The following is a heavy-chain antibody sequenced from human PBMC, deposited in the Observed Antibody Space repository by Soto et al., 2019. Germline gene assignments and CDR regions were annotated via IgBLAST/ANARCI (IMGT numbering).Heavy chain of an antibody. CDR2: MNPNSGNT. V-gene: IGHV1-8*01. CDR3: ALGTPYYYGSGSPHAFDI. Sequence: ASVKVSCKASGYTFTSYDINWVRQATGQGLEWMGWMNPNSGNTGYAQKLQSRVTMTRNTSISTAYMELSSLRSEDTAVYYCALGTPYYYGSGSPHAFDIWGQGTMVTVSS. CDR1: GYTFTSYD. D-gene: IGHD3-10*01. J-gene: IGHJ3*02.